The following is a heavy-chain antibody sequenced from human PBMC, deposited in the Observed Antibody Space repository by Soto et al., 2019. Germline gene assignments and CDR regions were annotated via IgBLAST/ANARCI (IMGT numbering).Heavy chain of an antibody. CDR3: ARDHLRYGSGAYSAF. CDR2: ISGSSGTK. J-gene: IGHJ4*02. V-gene: IGHV3-48*01. D-gene: IGHD3-10*01. CDR1: GFTFGDYS. Sequence: PGGSLRLSCAASGFTFGDYSMSWVRQAPGKGLEWVSYISGSSGTKYYADSVKGRFTISRDNAKNSLYLQMNSLRAEATAVYHCARDHLRYGSGAYSAFWGQGALVTVSS.